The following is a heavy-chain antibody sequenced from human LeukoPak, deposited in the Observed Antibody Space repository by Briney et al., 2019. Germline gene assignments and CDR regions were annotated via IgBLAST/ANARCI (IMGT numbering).Heavy chain of an antibody. V-gene: IGHV1-2*02. CDR3: ARARGDIVVVPAAIWFDP. J-gene: IGHJ5*02. Sequence: GASVKVSCKASGYTFTGYYMHWVRQAPGQGLEWMGWIKPNNGGTNYAQKFQGRVTMTRDTSISTAYMELSRLRSGDTAVYYCARARGDIVVVPAAIWFDPWGQGTLVTVSS. CDR2: IKPNNGGT. D-gene: IGHD2-2*01. CDR1: GYTFTGYY.